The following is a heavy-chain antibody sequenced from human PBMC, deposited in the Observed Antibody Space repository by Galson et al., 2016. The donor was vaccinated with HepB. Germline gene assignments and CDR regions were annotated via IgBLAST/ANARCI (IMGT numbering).Heavy chain of an antibody. V-gene: IGHV3-74*01. CDR2: INSDGGST. CDR1: GITFSNYW. Sequence: SLRLSCAASGITFSNYWMHWVRQAPGKGLVWVSRINSDGGSTNYADSVKGRFTISRDNSNNTLYLQMNSLRAEDTAVYYCARAESSGWYGPFAFDVWGQGTMVTVSS. J-gene: IGHJ3*01. D-gene: IGHD6-19*01. CDR3: ARAESSGWYGPFAFDV.